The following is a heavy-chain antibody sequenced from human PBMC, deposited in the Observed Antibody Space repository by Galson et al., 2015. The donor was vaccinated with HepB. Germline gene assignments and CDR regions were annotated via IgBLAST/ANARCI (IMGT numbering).Heavy chain of an antibody. CDR2: IIPILGIA. J-gene: IGHJ4*02. V-gene: IGHV1-69*04. D-gene: IGHD3-22*01. Sequence: SVKVSCKASGGTFSSYAISWVRQAPGQGLEWMGRIIPILGIANYAQKFQGRVTITADKSTSTAYMELSSLRSEDTAVYYCARGLYDSSGSEDYWGQGTLVTVSS. CDR1: GGTFSSYA. CDR3: ARGLYDSSGSEDY.